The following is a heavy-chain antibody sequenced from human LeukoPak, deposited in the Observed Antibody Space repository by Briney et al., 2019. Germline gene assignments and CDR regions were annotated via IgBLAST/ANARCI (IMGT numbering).Heavy chain of an antibody. J-gene: IGHJ4*02. CDR3: ATTPYDFWSGYSNPPLLY. CDR1: GNTLKELS. Sequence: ASVNFICKVCGNTLKELSMHWGGQAIRKRHEWRGGFDPEDGETIYAQKFQGRVTMTEDTSTDTAYMELSSLRSEDTAVYYCATTPYDFWSGYSNPPLLYWGQGTLVTVSS. CDR2: FDPEDGET. D-gene: IGHD3-3*01. V-gene: IGHV1-24*01.